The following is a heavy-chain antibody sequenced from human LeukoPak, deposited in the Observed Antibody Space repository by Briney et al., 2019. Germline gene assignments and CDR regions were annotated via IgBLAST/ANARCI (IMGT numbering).Heavy chain of an antibody. V-gene: IGHV3-23*01. CDR2: IRGSGGDT. D-gene: IGHD6-13*01. Sequence: GGSLRLSCAASGFTFSSYAMSWVRQAPGKGLEWVSYIRGSGGDTYYADSVKGRFTISRDNSKNTLYLQMNSLRAEDTAVYYCAKVPCSSSWYWFDPWGQGTLVTVSS. CDR1: GFTFSSYA. J-gene: IGHJ5*02. CDR3: AKVPCSSSWYWFDP.